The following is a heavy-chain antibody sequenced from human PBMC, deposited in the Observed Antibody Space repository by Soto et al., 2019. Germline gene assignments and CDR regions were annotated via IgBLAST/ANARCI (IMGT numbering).Heavy chain of an antibody. CDR3: ARGAEDPYYYGSGSYYYYYYGMDV. CDR1: GFTVSSNY. D-gene: IGHD3-10*01. J-gene: IGHJ6*02. Sequence: GGSLRLSCXASGFTVSSNYMSWVRQAPGKGLEWVSVIYSGGSTYYADSVKGRFTISRDNSKNTLYLQMNSLRAEDTAVYYCARGAEDPYYYGSGSYYYYYYGMDVWGQGTTVTVSS. CDR2: IYSGGST. V-gene: IGHV3-53*01.